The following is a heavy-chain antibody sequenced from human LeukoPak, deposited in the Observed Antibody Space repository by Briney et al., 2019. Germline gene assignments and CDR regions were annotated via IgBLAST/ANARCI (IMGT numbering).Heavy chain of an antibody. J-gene: IGHJ6*03. D-gene: IGHD3-3*01. V-gene: IGHV4-59*01. Sequence: PSETLSLTCSVSGGSISSYYWSWIRQPPGKGLEWIGHIYDSGSTSYNPSLQSRVTISIDTSKNQFSLRLTSVTAADTAVYYCARGGSYYDFWSGYYDYYYYMDVWGKGTTVTVSS. CDR3: ARGGSYYDFWSGYYDYYYYMDV. CDR1: GGSISSYY. CDR2: IYDSGST.